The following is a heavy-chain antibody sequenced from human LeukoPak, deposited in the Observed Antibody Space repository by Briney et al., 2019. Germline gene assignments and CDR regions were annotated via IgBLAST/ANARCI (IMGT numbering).Heavy chain of an antibody. D-gene: IGHD2-15*01. V-gene: IGHV3-33*01. CDR1: GFTFSTYG. CDR2: IRYDGSSE. Sequence: GRSLRLSCAASGFTFSTYGTHWVRQAPGKGLEWVAVIRYDGSSEYYADSVKGRFIISRDNSKNTLYLQMNGLRAEDTAVYYCARYCSGGSCYMGLIWGQGTLVTVSS. J-gene: IGHJ4*02. CDR3: ARYCSGGSCYMGLI.